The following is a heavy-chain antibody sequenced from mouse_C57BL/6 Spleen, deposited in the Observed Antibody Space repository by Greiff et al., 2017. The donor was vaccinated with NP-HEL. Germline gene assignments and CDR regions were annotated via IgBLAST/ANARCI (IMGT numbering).Heavy chain of an antibody. D-gene: IGHD1-1*01. Sequence: QVQLQQPGAELVKPGASVKLSCKASGYTFTSYWMHWVKQRPGQGLEWIGMIHPNSGSTNYNEKFKSKATLTVDKSSSTAYMQLSSLTSEDSAVYYCARGDDYYGSRRYYFDYWGQGTTLTVSS. CDR2: IHPNSGST. V-gene: IGHV1-64*01. CDR3: ARGDDYYGSRRYYFDY. J-gene: IGHJ2*01. CDR1: GYTFTSYW.